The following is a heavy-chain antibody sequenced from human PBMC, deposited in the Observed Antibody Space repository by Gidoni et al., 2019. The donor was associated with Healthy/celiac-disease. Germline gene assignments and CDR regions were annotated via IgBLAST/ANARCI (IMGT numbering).Heavy chain of an antibody. J-gene: IGHJ4*02. CDR3: AKDSHTGSQNFDY. CDR2: ISGSGGST. Sequence: EVQLLDSGGGLVQPGGSLRPSCAASGFTFSNYALTWVRQAPGKGLAWVSAISGSGGSTYYADSVKGRFTISRDNSKDTLYLQMNSLRAEDTAVYYCAKDSHTGSQNFDYWGQGTLVTVSS. V-gene: IGHV3-23*01. D-gene: IGHD1-26*01. CDR1: GFTFSNYA.